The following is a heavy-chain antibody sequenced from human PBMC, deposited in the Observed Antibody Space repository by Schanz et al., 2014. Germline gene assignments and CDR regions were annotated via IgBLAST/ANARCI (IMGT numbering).Heavy chain of an antibody. CDR2: VIPMLGIT. V-gene: IGHV1-69*02. CDR3: ARGGYSSGWYDRDIAHFDY. Sequence: QVQLVQSGAEMKKPGSSVRVSCKASGGPLSSYPINWVRQAPGQGLEWMGGVIPMLGITNYAERFQGRVTITADTSTAYMELSSLRSDDTALYYCARGGYSSGWYDRDIAHFDYWGQGTLVTVSS. D-gene: IGHD6-19*01. J-gene: IGHJ4*02. CDR1: GGPLSSYP.